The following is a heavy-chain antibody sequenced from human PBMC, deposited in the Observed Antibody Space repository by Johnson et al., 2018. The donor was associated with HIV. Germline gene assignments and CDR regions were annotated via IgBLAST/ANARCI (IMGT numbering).Heavy chain of an antibody. Sequence: QMLLVESGGGVVQPGKSLRLSCAASGFTFSSSAMHWVRQAPGQGLQWVALISYDGSIKYYADSVKGRFTISRDNSKNTLYLQMNSLRAEDTAVYYCATRQQLVPGAFDIWGQGTMVTVSS. D-gene: IGHD6-13*01. CDR3: ATRQQLVPGAFDI. CDR2: ISYDGSIK. CDR1: GFTFSSSA. J-gene: IGHJ3*02. V-gene: IGHV3-30-3*01.